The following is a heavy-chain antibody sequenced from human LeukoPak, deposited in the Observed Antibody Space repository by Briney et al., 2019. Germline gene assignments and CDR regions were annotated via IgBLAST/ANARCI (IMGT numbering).Heavy chain of an antibody. CDR1: GFTFSSYG. CDR2: ISYDGSSK. J-gene: IGHJ6*02. CDR3: AKEPTPYYNFYGMDV. V-gene: IGHV3-30*18. Sequence: PGGSLRLPCAASGFTFSSYGMHWVRQAPGKGLEWMAVISYDGSSKYYADFVKGRFTISRDNSKNTLYLQMNSLRAEDTAVYYCAKEPTPYYNFYGMDVWGQGTTVTVSS.